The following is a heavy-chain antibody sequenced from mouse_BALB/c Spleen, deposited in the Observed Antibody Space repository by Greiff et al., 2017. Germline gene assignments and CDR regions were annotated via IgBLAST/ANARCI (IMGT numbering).Heavy chain of an antibody. V-gene: IGHV1-39*01. CDR1: GYSFTGYN. J-gene: IGHJ3*01. CDR3: ASGYGNYWFAY. CDR2: IDPYYGGT. D-gene: IGHD2-1*01. Sequence: LVESGPVLEKPGASVKISCKASGYSFTGYNMNWVKQSNGKSLEWIGNIDPYYGGTSYNQKFKGKATLTVDKSSSTAYMQLKSLTSEDSAVYYCASGYGNYWFAYWGQGTLVTVSA.